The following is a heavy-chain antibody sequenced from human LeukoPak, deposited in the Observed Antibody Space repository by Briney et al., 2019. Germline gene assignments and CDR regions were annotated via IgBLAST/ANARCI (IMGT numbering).Heavy chain of an antibody. J-gene: IGHJ3*02. CDR1: GGSISSYY. CDR2: IYTSGST. V-gene: IGHV4-4*07. CDR3: ASLSLLRGAFDI. D-gene: IGHD2/OR15-2a*01. Sequence: SETLSLTCTVSGGSISSYYWSWIRQPAGKGLEWIGRIYTSGSTNYNPSLKSRVTMSVDTSKNQFSLKLSSVTAADTAVYYCASLSLLRGAFDIWGQGTMVTVSS.